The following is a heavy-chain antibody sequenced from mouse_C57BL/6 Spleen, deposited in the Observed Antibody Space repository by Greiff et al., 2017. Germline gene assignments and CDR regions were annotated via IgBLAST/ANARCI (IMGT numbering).Heavy chain of an antibody. CDR2: IYPGGGYT. J-gene: IGHJ2*01. V-gene: IGHV1-63*01. D-gene: IGHD1-1*01. CDR3: ARITTVVFDY. Sequence: VQLVESGAELVRPGTSVKMSCKASGYTFTNYWIGWAKQRPGHGLEWIGDIYPGGGYTNYNEKFKGKATLTADKSSSTVYMQFSSLTSEDSAIYYCARITTVVFDYWGQGTTLTVSS. CDR1: GYTFTNYW.